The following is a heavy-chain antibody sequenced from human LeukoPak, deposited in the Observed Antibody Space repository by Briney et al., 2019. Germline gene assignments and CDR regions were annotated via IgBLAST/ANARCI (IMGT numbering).Heavy chain of an antibody. CDR1: GGSISSGSYY. D-gene: IGHD6-19*01. J-gene: IGHJ4*02. CDR2: IYSSGST. CDR3: ARDTVAPALDY. Sequence: SETLSLTCTVSGGSISSGSYYWNWIRQPAGKGLEWIGRIYSSGSTNYNPSLKSRVTISVDKSKNQFSLKLSSVTAADTAVYYCARDTVAPALDYWGQGTLVTVSS. V-gene: IGHV4-61*02.